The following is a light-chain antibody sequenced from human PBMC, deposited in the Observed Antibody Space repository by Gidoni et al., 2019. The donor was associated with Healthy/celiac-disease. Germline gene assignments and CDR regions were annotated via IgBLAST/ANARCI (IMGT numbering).Light chain of an antibody. CDR2: GKN. Sequence: SSELTQDPALSVALGQTVRITCQGDSLRSYYASWYQQKPGQAPVLVIYGKNNRPSGIPDRFSGSSSGNTASVTITGTQAEDEADYYCNSRDSSGNHVLFGGGTKLTVL. V-gene: IGLV3-19*01. J-gene: IGLJ2*01. CDR3: NSRDSSGNHVL. CDR1: SLRSYY.